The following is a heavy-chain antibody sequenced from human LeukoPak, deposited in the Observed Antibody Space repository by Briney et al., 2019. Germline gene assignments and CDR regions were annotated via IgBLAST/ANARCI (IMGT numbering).Heavy chain of an antibody. CDR1: GGSISSHY. CDR2: IYHSGST. V-gene: IGHV4-38-2*02. J-gene: IGHJ4*02. D-gene: IGHD3-22*01. Sequence: SETLSLTCTVSGGSISSHYWGWIRQPPGKGLEWIGSIYHSGSTYYNPSLKSRVTISVDTSKNQCSLKLSSVTAADTAVYYCARDSYYDSSGPTSQNPYFDYWGQGTLVTVSS. CDR3: ARDSYYDSSGPTSQNPYFDY.